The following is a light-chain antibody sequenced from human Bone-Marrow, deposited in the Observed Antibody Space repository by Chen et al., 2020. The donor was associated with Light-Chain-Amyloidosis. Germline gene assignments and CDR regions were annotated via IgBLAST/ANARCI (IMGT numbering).Light chain of an antibody. J-gene: IGLJ2*01. Sequence: QSALTQPASVSESPGQSITISCTGTTSDVGAYDYVSWYQQHPGQAPKLIIHDVSNRPSGVSDRFSGSKSANTASLTISGLQAEDEADYYCSSYTSTYTVLFGGGTKLTVL. V-gene: IGLV2-14*03. CDR1: TSDVGAYDY. CDR3: SSYTSTYTVL. CDR2: DVS.